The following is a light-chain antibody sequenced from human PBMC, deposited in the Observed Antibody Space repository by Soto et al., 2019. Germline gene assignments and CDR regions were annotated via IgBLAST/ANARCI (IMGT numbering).Light chain of an antibody. CDR3: SSYTSSSPVV. CDR1: SSDVGGYNY. V-gene: IGLV2-14*03. J-gene: IGLJ2*01. CDR2: DVS. Sequence: QSALTQPASVSGSPGQSITISCTGTSSDVGGYNYVSWYQHHPGKAPKLKIYDVSNRPSGVSNRFSGSKSGNTASLTVSGLQAEDEADYYCSSYTSSSPVVFGGGTKLTVL.